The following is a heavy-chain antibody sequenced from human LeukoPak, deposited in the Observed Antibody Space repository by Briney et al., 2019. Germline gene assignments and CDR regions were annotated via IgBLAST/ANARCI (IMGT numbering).Heavy chain of an antibody. D-gene: IGHD2-8*01. CDR3: ARPRACGTNGVCYAFDI. CDR1: GGTSSSYA. J-gene: IGHJ3*02. Sequence: VASVKVSCKASGGTSSSYAISWVRQVPGQGLEWMGGIIPIFGTANYAQKFQGRVTITADKSTSTAYMELSSLRSEDTAVYYCARPRACGTNGVCYAFDIWGQGTMVTVSS. V-gene: IGHV1-69*06. CDR2: IIPIFGTA.